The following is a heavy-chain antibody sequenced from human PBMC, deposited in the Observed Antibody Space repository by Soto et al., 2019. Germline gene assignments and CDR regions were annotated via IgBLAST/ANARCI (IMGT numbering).Heavy chain of an antibody. Sequence: PSETLSLTCAVHGGSFSGYYWDWIRQPPGKGLEWIGEVNHGGTSNYNPSLKSRVTISVDTSKNQFSLKLCSVTAADTAVYYCAGRDGSCFDYWCQGTLVTVSS. CDR1: GGSFSGYY. CDR3: AGRDGSCFDY. J-gene: IGHJ4*02. V-gene: IGHV4-34*01. CDR2: VNHGGTS.